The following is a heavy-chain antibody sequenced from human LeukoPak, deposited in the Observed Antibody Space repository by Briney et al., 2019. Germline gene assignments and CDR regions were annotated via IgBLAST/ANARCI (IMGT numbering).Heavy chain of an antibody. CDR1: GFTFSSYA. J-gene: IGHJ4*02. Sequence: GRSLRLSCAASGFTFSSYAMHWVRQAPGKGLEWVAVISYDGSNKYYADSVKGRFTISRDNSKNTLYLQMNSLRAEDTAVYYCARDHPVGALGPMYSSSWYGPFDYWDQGTLVTVSS. D-gene: IGHD6-13*01. CDR2: ISYDGSNK. CDR3: ARDHPVGALGPMYSSSWYGPFDY. V-gene: IGHV3-30-3*01.